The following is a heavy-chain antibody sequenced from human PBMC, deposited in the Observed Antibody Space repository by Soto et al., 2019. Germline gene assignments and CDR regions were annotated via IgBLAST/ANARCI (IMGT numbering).Heavy chain of an antibody. V-gene: IGHV4-59*01. D-gene: IGHD5-18*01. CDR1: GGSIRSYY. Sequence: QVQLQESGPGLVKPSETLSLTCTVSGGSIRSYYWSWIRQPPGKGLEWIGYIDYSGSTNYNPSLKSRVTISVDTSKNQFSLKLSSVTAADTAVYYCARVDTAMVKYYYYGMDVWGQGTTVTVSS. CDR2: IDYSGST. J-gene: IGHJ6*02. CDR3: ARVDTAMVKYYYYGMDV.